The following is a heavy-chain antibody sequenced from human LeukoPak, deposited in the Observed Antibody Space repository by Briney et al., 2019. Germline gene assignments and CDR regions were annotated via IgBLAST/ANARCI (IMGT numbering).Heavy chain of an antibody. V-gene: IGHV4-34*01. J-gene: IGHJ3*02. CDR1: GGSSSGYY. D-gene: IGHD4-17*01. Sequence: SETLSLTCAVYGGSSSGYYWSWIRQPPGKGLEWIGEINHSGSTNYNPSLKSRVKSRVTKSLDTSKNQFSLKLSSVTAADTAVYYCARGGSDYGDYVGAFDIWGQGTMVTVSS. CDR3: ARGGSDYGDYVGAFDI. CDR2: INHSGST.